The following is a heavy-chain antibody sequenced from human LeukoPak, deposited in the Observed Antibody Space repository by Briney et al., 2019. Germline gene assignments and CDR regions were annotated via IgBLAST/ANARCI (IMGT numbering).Heavy chain of an antibody. CDR3: ASRDNYDY. V-gene: IGHV3-74*01. Sequence: RGSLRLSCAASGFTLSGNWMHWVRQAPGKGLVWVSRINSGGSSTSYADSVRRRFTISRDNAKNTLYLQMNSLRAEDTAVYYCASRDNYDYWGQGTLVTVSS. D-gene: IGHD2-15*01. CDR2: INSGGSST. J-gene: IGHJ4*02. CDR1: GFTLSGNW.